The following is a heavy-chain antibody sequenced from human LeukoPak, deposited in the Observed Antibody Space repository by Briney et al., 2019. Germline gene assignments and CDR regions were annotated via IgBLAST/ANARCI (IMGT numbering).Heavy chain of an antibody. CDR2: LYHPDST. CDR1: GYPINSAYY. CDR3: ARQYDSYFYYYLDL. Sequence: SETLSLTCAVSGYPINSAYYWVWVRQPPGKGLEWIGSLYHPDSTYYNPSLESRVAMSVDTSRNQFSLKLSFVTAADTAVYYCARQYDSYFYYYLDLWGTGTTVTVSS. D-gene: IGHD2-2*01. V-gene: IGHV4-38-2*01. J-gene: IGHJ6*03.